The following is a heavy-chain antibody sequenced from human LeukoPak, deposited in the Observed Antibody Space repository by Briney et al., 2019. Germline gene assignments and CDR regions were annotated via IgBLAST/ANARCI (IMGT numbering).Heavy chain of an antibody. CDR3: ARFRSDAFDI. Sequence: PSETLSLTCTVSGGSISSYYWSWIRQPPGKGLEWIGYIYYSGSTNYNPSLKSRVTISVDTSKNQFSLKLNSVTAADTAVYYCARFRSDAFDIWGQGTVVTVSS. J-gene: IGHJ3*02. CDR2: IYYSGST. V-gene: IGHV4-59*08. CDR1: GGSISSYY.